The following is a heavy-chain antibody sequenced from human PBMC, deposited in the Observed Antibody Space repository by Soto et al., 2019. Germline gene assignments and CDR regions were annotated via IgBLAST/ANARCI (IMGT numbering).Heavy chain of an antibody. J-gene: IGHJ5*02. D-gene: IGHD6-6*01. CDR1: GGSISSGDYY. V-gene: IGHV4-30-4*01. CDR2: IYYSGST. CDR3: ARAPGLGGNQLVRLWFDP. Sequence: QVQLQESGPGLVKPSQTLSLTCTVSGGSISSGDYYWSWIRQPPVKGLEWIGYIYYSGSTYYNPSLMSRVTISVDTSKNQLSLKLSSVTAADTAVYYCARAPGLGGNQLVRLWFDPWGQGTLVTVSS.